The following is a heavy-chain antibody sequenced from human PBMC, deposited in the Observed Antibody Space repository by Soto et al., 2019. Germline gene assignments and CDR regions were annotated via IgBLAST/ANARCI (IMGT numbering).Heavy chain of an antibody. D-gene: IGHD4-4*01. Sequence: EVQLVESGGGLVQPGGSLRLSCAASEFTFDKYYMTWVRQAPGKGPEWVANIKPDGSEQYYVDSVKGRFTISRDNANNSLNLQRNSQRAEDTAVYVCARSNCNYCDGFDVWGQGTTVTVSS. CDR2: IKPDGSEQ. CDR1: EFTFDKYY. V-gene: IGHV3-7*01. J-gene: IGHJ6*02. CDR3: ARSNCNYCDGFDV.